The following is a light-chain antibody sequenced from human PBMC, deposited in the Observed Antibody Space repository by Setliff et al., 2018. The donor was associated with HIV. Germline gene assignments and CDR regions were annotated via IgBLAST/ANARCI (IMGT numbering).Light chain of an antibody. J-gene: IGLJ2*01. Sequence: QSVLTQPASVPGSPGQSITISCTGSSSDVGGYDYVSWYQQYPGKAPKLLIFDVSHRRSGISNRFSGSKSDNTASLTISGLQPEDEADYYCCSYTTSNNGVVFGGGTKVTVL. CDR3: CSYTTSNNGVV. V-gene: IGLV2-14*01. CDR2: DVS. CDR1: SSDVGGYDY.